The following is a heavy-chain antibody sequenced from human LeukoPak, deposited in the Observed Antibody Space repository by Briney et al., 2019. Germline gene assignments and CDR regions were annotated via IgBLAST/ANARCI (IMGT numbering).Heavy chain of an antibody. CDR3: ARWGPSGSSWYVDYFDY. J-gene: IGHJ4*02. CDR1: GYTFTSYG. Sequence: GASVKVSCKASGYTFTSYGISWVRQAPGQGLEWMGWISAYNGNTNYAQKLQGRVTMTTDTSTSTAYMELRSLRSDDTAVYYCARWGPSGSSWYVDYFDYWGQGTLVTVSS. V-gene: IGHV1-18*01. D-gene: IGHD6-13*01. CDR2: ISAYNGNT.